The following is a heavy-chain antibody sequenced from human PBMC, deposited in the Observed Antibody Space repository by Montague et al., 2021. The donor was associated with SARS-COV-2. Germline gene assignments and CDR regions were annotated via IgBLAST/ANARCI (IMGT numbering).Heavy chain of an antibody. D-gene: IGHD3-16*01. J-gene: IGHJ6*02. CDR3: ARSGGVYDYVWGSYLRRSKKYGMDV. CDR2: IYYSGST. V-gene: IGHV4-59*01. CDR1: GGSISSYY. Sequence: SETLSLTCTVSGGSISSYYWSWIRQPPGKGLEWIGYIYYSGSTNYNPSLKSRVTISVDTSKNQFSLKLSSVTAADTAVYYCARSGGVYDYVWGSYLRRSKKYGMDVWGQGTTVTVSS.